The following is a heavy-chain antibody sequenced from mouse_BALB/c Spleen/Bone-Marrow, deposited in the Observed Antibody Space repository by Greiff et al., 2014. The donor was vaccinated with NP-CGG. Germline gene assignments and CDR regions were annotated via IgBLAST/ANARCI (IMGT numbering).Heavy chain of an antibody. V-gene: IGHV7-3*02. CDR2: IRNKAKGYTT. D-gene: IGHD2-12*01. J-gene: IGHJ1*01. CDR3: ARDINYDSYYWYFDV. Sequence: EVKLMESGGGLVQPGGSLRLSCATSGFTFTDYYMSWVRQPPGQALEWLGFIRNKAKGYTTEYSASVKGRFTISRDNSLSIVYLLMNTLRAEDSATYYCARDINYDSYYWYFDVWGAGTTVTVSS. CDR1: GFTFTDYY.